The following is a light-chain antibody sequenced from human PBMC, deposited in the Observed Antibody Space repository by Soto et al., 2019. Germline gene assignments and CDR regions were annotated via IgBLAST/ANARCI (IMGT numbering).Light chain of an antibody. CDR1: QYMSDW. J-gene: IGKJ1*01. CDR2: KAS. CDR3: QQYSSYPWT. V-gene: IGKV1-5*03. Sequence: DIQMTQSPSTLSASIGDRVTITCRASQYMSDWLAWYQQKPGKVPKLLISKASYLESGLPLRFSGSGSGREFTLTISSLQPDYFATYYCQQYSSYPWTFGQVTKVEVK.